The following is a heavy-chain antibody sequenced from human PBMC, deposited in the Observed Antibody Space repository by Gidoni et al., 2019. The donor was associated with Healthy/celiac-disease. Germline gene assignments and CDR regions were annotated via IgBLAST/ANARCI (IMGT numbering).Heavy chain of an antibody. CDR2: IYWDDDK. CDR1: GFSPSTRGVG. V-gene: IGHV2-5*02. CDR3: AHSSYYYSSGSSPWHFDY. J-gene: IGHJ4*02. D-gene: IGHD3-10*01. Sequence: QITLKESGPTLLKPTQTLTPTRTFPGFSPSTRGVGVGSMRQPPGKALEWLDLIYWDDDKRYSPSLKSRLTITKDTSKNQVVLTMTNMDPVDTATYYCAHSSYYYSSGSSPWHFDYWGQGTLVTVSS.